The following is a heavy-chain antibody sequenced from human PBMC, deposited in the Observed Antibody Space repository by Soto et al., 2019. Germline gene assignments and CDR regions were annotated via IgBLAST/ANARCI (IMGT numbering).Heavy chain of an antibody. V-gene: IGHV4-39*01. D-gene: IGHD6-13*01. J-gene: IGHJ6*02. CDR1: GGSISGTSYY. CDR3: ARHQAAAYYYGMDV. CDR2: IYYSGST. Sequence: SETLSLTCTVSGGSISGTSYYWGWIRQPPGKGLEWIGSIYYSGSTYYNPSLKSRVTISVDTSKNQFSLKLSSVTAADTAVYYCARHQAAAYYYGMDVWGQGTTVTVSS.